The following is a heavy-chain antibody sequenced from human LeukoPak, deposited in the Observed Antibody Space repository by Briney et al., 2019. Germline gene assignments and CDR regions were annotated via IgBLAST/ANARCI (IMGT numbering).Heavy chain of an antibody. Sequence: ASVKVSCKASGYTFTSYGISWVRQAPGQGLEWMGWISAYNGNTNYAQKLQGRVTMTTDTSTSTAYMELRSLRSDDTAMYYCARLIPNDYGDLPDYWGQGTLVTVSS. CDR2: ISAYNGNT. D-gene: IGHD4-17*01. CDR1: GYTFTSYG. J-gene: IGHJ4*02. CDR3: ARLIPNDYGDLPDY. V-gene: IGHV1-18*01.